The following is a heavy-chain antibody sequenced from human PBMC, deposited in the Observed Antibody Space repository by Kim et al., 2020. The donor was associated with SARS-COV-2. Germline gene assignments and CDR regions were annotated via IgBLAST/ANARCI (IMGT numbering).Heavy chain of an antibody. CDR2: A. CDR3: ARELGEYGMDV. D-gene: IGHD1-26*01. J-gene: IGHJ6*02. Sequence: AKYAQKFEGRVTIPADKSTSTAYMGLRSLRSEDTAVYYCARELGEYGMDVWGQGTTVTVSS. V-gene: IGHV1-69*04.